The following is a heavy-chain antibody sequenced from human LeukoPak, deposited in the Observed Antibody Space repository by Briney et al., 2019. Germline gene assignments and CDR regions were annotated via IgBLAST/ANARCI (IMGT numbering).Heavy chain of an antibody. V-gene: IGHV3-23*01. CDR3: ARGSFDRYDSSGYYLDY. CDR1: GITLSNYG. J-gene: IGHJ4*02. CDR2: LSASGGGT. D-gene: IGHD3-22*01. Sequence: PGGSLRLSCAVSGITLSNYGMAWVRQAPGKGLEWVASLSASGGGTSYADSVKGRFTISRDNSKNTLYLQMNSLRAEDTAVYYCARGSFDRYDSSGYYLDYWGQGTLVTVSS.